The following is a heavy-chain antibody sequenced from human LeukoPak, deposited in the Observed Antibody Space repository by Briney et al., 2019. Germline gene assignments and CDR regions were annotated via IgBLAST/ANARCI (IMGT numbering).Heavy chain of an antibody. CDR1: GFSLSTSGVG. J-gene: IGHJ5*02. CDR2: IYWNDDK. Sequence: SGPTLVKPTQTLTLTCTFSGFSLSTSGVGVGWIRQTQGKALEWLALIYWNDDKRYSPSLKSRLTITKDTSKNQVVLTMTNMDPVDTATYYCAHSPLGYCSSTSCLSWFDTWGQGTLVTVSS. D-gene: IGHD2-2*01. V-gene: IGHV2-5*01. CDR3: AHSPLGYCSSTSCLSWFDT.